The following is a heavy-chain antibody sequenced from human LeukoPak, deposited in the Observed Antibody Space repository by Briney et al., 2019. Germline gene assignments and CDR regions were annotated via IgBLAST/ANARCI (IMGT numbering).Heavy chain of an antibody. D-gene: IGHD3-10*01. CDR2: INHSGST. Sequence: PSETLSLTRAVYGGSFSGYYWSWIRQPPGKGLEWVGEINHSGSTNYNPSLKSRVTISVDTSKNQFSLKLSSVTAADTAVYYCARFWFMGDYFDYWGQGTLVTVSS. CDR3: ARFWFMGDYFDY. CDR1: GGSFSGYY. J-gene: IGHJ4*02. V-gene: IGHV4-34*01.